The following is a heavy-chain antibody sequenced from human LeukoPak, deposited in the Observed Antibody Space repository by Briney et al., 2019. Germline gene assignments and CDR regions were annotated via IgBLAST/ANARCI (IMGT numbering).Heavy chain of an antibody. V-gene: IGHV3-53*01. CDR2: IYSGGST. CDR1: GFTVSSNY. J-gene: IGHJ3*02. Sequence: PGGSLRLSCAASGFTVSSNYISWVRQAPGKGLEWVSVIYSGGSTDYADSVRGRFTISRDNSKNTVYLQMNSLRVEDSAVYYCARVSWQWLVANAFDIWGQGTMVTVSS. D-gene: IGHD6-19*01. CDR3: ARVSWQWLVANAFDI.